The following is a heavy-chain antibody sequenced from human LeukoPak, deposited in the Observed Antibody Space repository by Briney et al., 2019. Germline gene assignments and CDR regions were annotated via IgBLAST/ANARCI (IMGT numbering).Heavy chain of an antibody. CDR2: INPSSGGT. J-gene: IGHJ3*02. V-gene: IGHV1-2*02. D-gene: IGHD3-10*01. CDR3: ARDRRTMVRGVIYAFDI. CDR1: GYTFTGYY. Sequence: ASVKVSCKASGYTFTGYYMHWVRQAPGQGLEWMGWINPSSGGTNYAQKFQGRVTMTRDTSISTAYMELSRLRSDDTAVYYCARDRRTMVRGVIYAFDIWGQGTMVTVSS.